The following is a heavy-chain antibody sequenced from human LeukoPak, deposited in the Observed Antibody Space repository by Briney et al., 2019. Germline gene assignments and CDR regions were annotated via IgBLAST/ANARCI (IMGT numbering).Heavy chain of an antibody. CDR1: GFTFSSYG. CDR2: ISYDGSNK. V-gene: IGHV3-30*18. CDR3: AKAGYSYGYDDWFDP. Sequence: RPGGSLRLSCAASGFTFSSYGMHWVRQAPGKGLEWVAVISYDGSNKYYADSVKGRFTISRDNSKNTLYLQMNSLRAEDTAVYYCAKAGYSYGYDDWFDPWGQGTLVTVSS. D-gene: IGHD5-18*01. J-gene: IGHJ5*02.